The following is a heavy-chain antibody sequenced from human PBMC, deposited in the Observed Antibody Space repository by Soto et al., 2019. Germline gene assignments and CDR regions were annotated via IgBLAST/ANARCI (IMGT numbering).Heavy chain of an antibody. Sequence: VQLVESGGGLVKPGGSLRLSCAASGFTFSSYSMNWVRQAPGKGLEWVSSISSSSSYIYYADSVKGRFTISRDNAKNSLYLQMNSLRAEDTAVYYCARDRATVTTIDWFDPWGQGTLVTVSS. CDR3: ARDRATVTTIDWFDP. V-gene: IGHV3-21*01. J-gene: IGHJ5*02. CDR2: ISSSSSYI. CDR1: GFTFSSYS. D-gene: IGHD4-17*01.